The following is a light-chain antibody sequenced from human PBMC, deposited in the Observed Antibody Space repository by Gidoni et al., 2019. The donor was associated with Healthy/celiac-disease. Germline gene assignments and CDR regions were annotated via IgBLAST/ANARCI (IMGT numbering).Light chain of an antibody. J-gene: IGKJ2*01. Sequence: ELVLTQSPATLSLSPGERATLSCRASQSVSSYLAWYQQKPGQAPRLLIYDASNRATGIPARFSGSGSGTDFTLTISSLGPEDVAVYYCQQRSNWPRMYTFGQGTKLEIK. CDR2: DAS. CDR1: QSVSSY. V-gene: IGKV3-11*01. CDR3: QQRSNWPRMYT.